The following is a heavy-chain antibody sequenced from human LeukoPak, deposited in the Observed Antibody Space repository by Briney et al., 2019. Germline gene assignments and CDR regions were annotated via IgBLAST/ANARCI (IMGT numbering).Heavy chain of an antibody. CDR2: IHTDGTAP. V-gene: IGHV3-74*01. J-gene: IGHJ4*02. CDR1: GFTFSSYW. CDR3: ATSRGYGFEI. D-gene: IGHD5-24*01. Sequence: PGGSLILSCVGSGFTFSSYWMHWVRQVPGKGPEWVSRIHTDGTAPTYADSVKGRFTGSRDNAKNTLYLQMNSLRVEDTAVYYCATSRGYGFEIWGQGTLVTVSS.